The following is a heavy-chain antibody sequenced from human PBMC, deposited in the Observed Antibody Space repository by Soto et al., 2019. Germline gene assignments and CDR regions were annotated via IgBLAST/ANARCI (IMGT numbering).Heavy chain of an antibody. CDR3: AKGGPPWISDAFDI. J-gene: IGHJ3*02. CDR1: GFTFDDYA. Sequence: EVQLVESGGGLVQPGRTLRLSCAASGFTFDDYAMHWVRQAPGKGLEWVSGISWNSGSICYADSVKGRFTISRDNAKNFLYLQMNSLRAEDTALYYCAKGGPPWISDAFDIWGRGTMVTVSS. CDR2: ISWNSGSI. V-gene: IGHV3-9*01. D-gene: IGHD5-12*01.